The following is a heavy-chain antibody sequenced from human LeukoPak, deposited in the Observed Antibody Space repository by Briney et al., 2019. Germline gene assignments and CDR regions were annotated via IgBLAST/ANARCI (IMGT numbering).Heavy chain of an antibody. J-gene: IGHJ6*03. CDR3: AKSYYYGSGSSYYYYYYMDV. D-gene: IGHD3-10*01. CDR1: GFTFSSYA. Sequence: GGSLRLSCAASGFTFSSYAMSWVRQAPGKGLEWVSAISGSGGSTYYADSVKGRFTISRDNSKNTLYLQMNSLRAEDTAVYYCAKSYYYGSGSSYYYYYYMDVWGKGTTVTVSS. V-gene: IGHV3-23*01. CDR2: ISGSGGST.